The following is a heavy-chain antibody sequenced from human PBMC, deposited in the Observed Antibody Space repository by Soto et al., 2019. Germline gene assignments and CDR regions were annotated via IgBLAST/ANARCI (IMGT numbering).Heavy chain of an antibody. J-gene: IGHJ6*02. D-gene: IGHD3-10*01. CDR3: AREGDGVYYYYGMDV. CDR1: GYTFTNYG. V-gene: IGHV1-18*01. CDR2: INGYNGNT. Sequence: QVQLVQSGDEVKKPGASVKVSCKASGYTFTNYGISWVRQAPGQGLEWMGWINGYNGNTVYTQKIQGRLTMTAETSTATAYMELRSLRSDDTAVYYCAREGDGVYYYYGMDVWGQGTTVIVSS.